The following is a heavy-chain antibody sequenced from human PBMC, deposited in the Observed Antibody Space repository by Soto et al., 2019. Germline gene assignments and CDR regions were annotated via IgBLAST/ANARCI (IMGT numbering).Heavy chain of an antibody. CDR1: GGSVSSSSYY. J-gene: IGHJ4*02. V-gene: IGHV4-39*01. CDR3: GRLEGLATISYYFDY. D-gene: IGHD3-9*01. Sequence: SETLSLTCTVSGGSVSSSSYYWGWFRQPPGKGLEWIGSVYYSGSTYYNPSLESRVTISVDKSKNQLSLKLMSLSAADTAVYYCGRLEGLATISYYFDYWGQGALVTVSS. CDR2: VYYSGST.